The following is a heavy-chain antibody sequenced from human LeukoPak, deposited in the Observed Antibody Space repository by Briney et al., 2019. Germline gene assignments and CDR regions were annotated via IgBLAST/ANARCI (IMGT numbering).Heavy chain of an antibody. V-gene: IGHV3-30*19. CDR3: ATCQYQLWSTGPSGY. J-gene: IGHJ4*02. CDR2: ISYDGSNK. CDR1: GFTFSSYG. D-gene: IGHD3-10*01. Sequence: GGSLRLSCAASGFTFSSYGMHWVRQAPGKGLEWVAVISYDGSNKYYADSVKGRFTISRDNSKNTLYLQMNSLRAEDTAVYYCATCQYQLWSTGPSGYWGQGTLVTVSS.